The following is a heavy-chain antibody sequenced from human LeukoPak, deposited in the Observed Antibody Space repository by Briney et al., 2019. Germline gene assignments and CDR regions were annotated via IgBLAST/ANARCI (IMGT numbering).Heavy chain of an antibody. D-gene: IGHD2-8*01. V-gene: IGHV1-2*06. CDR3: ARDGVSVSYYYYMDV. CDR1: GYTFTGYY. Sequence: ASVKVSCKASGYTFTGYYMHWVRQAPGQGLEWMGRINPNSGGTNYAQKFQGRVTMTRDTSISTAYMELSRLRSDDTAVYYCARDGVSVSYYYYMDVWGQRDHGHRLL. CDR2: INPNSGGT. J-gene: IGHJ6*03.